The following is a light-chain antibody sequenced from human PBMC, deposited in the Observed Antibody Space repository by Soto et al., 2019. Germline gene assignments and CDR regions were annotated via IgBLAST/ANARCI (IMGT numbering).Light chain of an antibody. J-gene: IGKJ1*01. CDR1: QTISSW. CDR3: QPYNSYSEA. Sequence: DIQMTQSPSTLSGSVGDRVTITCRASQTISSWLAWYQQKPGKAPKLLIYKASTLKSGVPSRFSGSGSGTEFPLTISRLQPDDFATYYCQPYNSYSEAFSQGTKVELK. CDR2: KAS. V-gene: IGKV1-5*03.